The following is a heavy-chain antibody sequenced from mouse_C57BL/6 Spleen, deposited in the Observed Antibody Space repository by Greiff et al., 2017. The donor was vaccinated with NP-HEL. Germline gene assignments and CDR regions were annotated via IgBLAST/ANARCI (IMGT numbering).Heavy chain of an antibody. CDR1: GYTFTDYN. J-gene: IGHJ2*01. CDR2: INPNNGGT. V-gene: IGHV1-22*01. CDR3: AREGPHYFDY. Sequence: VHVKQSGPELVKPGASVKMSCKASGYTFTDYNMHWVKQSHGKSLEWIGYINPNNGGTSYNQKFKGKATLTVNKSSSTAYMELRSLTSEDSAVYYCAREGPHYFDYWGQGTTLTVSS.